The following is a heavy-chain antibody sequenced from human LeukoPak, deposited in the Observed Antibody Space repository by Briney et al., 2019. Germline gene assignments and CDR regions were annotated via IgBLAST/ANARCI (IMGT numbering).Heavy chain of an antibody. CDR2: IYTSGST. D-gene: IGHD4-17*01. CDR1: GGSISSYY. J-gene: IGHJ4*02. V-gene: IGHV4-4*07. Sequence: SETLSLTCTVSGGSISSYYWSWIRQPAGEGLEWIGRIYTSGSTNYNPSLKSRVTMSVDTSKNQFSLKLSSVTAADTAVYYCARGSARGARFYGADFDYWGQGTLVTVSS. CDR3: ARGSARGARFYGADFDY.